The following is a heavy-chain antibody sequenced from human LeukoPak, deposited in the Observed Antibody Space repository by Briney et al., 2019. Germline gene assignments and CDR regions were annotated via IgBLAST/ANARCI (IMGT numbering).Heavy chain of an antibody. D-gene: IGHD1-20*01. CDR2: IYYSGST. Sequence: SETLSLTCTVSGGSISSYYWNWIRQPPGKGLEWIGYIYYSGSTNYNPSLKSRVTISVDTSKNQFSLKLSSVTAADTAVYYCARAEITGTPFDYWGQGTLVTVSS. CDR3: ARAEITGTPFDY. V-gene: IGHV4-59*01. J-gene: IGHJ4*02. CDR1: GGSISSYY.